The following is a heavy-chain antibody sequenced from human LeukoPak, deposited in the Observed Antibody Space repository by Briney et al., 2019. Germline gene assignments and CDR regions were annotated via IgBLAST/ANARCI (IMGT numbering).Heavy chain of an antibody. J-gene: IGHJ6*02. Sequence: PSETLSLTCTVSGGSISSYYWSWIRQPAGKGLEWIGRIYTSGSTNYNPSLKSRVTMSVDTSKNQFSLKLSSVTAADTAVHYCARDNAVRVVPAAMAPRDYYYYGMDVWGQGTTVTVSS. CDR1: GGSISSYY. D-gene: IGHD2-2*01. V-gene: IGHV4-4*07. CDR2: IYTSGST. CDR3: ARDNAVRVVPAAMAPRDYYYYGMDV.